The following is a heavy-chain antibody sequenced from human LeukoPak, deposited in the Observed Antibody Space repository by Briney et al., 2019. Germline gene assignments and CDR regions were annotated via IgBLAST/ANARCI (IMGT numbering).Heavy chain of an antibody. CDR1: GGSISSGTYY. CDR2: IYTSGST. V-gene: IGHV4-61*02. D-gene: IGHD2-2*02. J-gene: IGHJ5*02. CDR3: ARASLVGCISSGCYTTWFDP. Sequence: SQTLSLTCTVSGGSISSGTYYWSWIRQPAGKGLEWIGRIYTSGSTNYNPSLNLKGRVTISVDTSKNQFSLKLSSVTAADTAVYYCARASLVGCISSGCYTTWFDPWGQGTLVTVSS.